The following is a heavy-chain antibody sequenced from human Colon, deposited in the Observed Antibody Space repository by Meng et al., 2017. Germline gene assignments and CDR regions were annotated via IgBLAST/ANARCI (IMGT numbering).Heavy chain of an antibody. V-gene: IGHV4-4*02. D-gene: IGHD1-7*01. J-gene: IGHJ4*02. CDR2: VYHRGDT. CDR1: GDSISSDIG. Sequence: QGQPQESGPGLVKPSGPLSLTCTVSGDSISSDIGWSWVRQPPGKGLEWIGEVYHRGDTNYNPSLKSRVDISVDKSKNQFYLSLFSVTAADTAVYYCGRDQGRELINHWGQGTLVTVSS. CDR3: GRDQGRELINH.